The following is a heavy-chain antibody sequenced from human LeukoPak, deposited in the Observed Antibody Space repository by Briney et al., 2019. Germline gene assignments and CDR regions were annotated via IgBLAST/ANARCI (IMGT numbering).Heavy chain of an antibody. V-gene: IGHV3-7*01. CDR1: GFTFSNAW. CDR2: IKQDGSEK. D-gene: IGHD3-22*01. CDR3: ASPLGGYLVGWCY. Sequence: GGSLRLSCAASGFTFSNAWMSWVRQAPGKGLEWVANIKQDGSEKYYVDSVKGRFTISRDNAKNSLYLQMNSLRAEDTAVYYCASPLGGYLVGWCYWGQGTLVTVSS. J-gene: IGHJ4*02.